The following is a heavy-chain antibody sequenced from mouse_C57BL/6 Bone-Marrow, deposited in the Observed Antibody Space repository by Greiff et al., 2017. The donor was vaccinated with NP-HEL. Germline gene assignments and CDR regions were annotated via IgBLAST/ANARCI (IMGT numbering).Heavy chain of an antibody. V-gene: IGHV1-64*01. J-gene: IGHJ2*01. Sequence: QVQLQQPGAELVKPGASVKLSCTASGYTFNSYWMHWVKQRPGQGLEWIGMIHPNSGSTNYNEKFKGEATLTVDKSSSTAYLQLSSLTSEDSAVYYCARWGDWGQGTTLTVSS. CDR3: ARWGD. CDR1: GYTFNSYW. CDR2: IHPNSGST.